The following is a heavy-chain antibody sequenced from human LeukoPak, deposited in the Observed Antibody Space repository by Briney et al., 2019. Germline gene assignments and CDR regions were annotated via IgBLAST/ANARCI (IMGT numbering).Heavy chain of an antibody. CDR3: ARDGTYSSSWYDDYYYYGMDV. J-gene: IGHJ6*02. V-gene: IGHV3-21*01. D-gene: IGHD6-13*01. Sequence: GGSLRLSCAASGFTFSSYAMHWVRQAPGKGLEWVSSISSSSYIYYADSVKGRFTISRDNAKNSLYLQMNSLRAEDTAVYYCARDGTYSSSWYDDYYYYGMDVWGQGTTVTVSS. CDR1: GFTFSSYA. CDR2: ISSSSYI.